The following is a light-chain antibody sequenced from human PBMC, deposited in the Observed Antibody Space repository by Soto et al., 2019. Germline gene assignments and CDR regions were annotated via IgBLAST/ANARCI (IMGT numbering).Light chain of an antibody. J-gene: IGLJ2*01. CDR2: DVS. V-gene: IGLV2-14*01. CDR1: SSDVGGYTY. Sequence: QSALTQPASVSGSPGQSITISCTGTSSDVGGYTYVSWYQQHPGKAPKLMIYDVSHRPSGVSNRFSGSKSGNTASLTISGLQAEDEADYYCSSYTSSSTLVFGGGTKLTVL. CDR3: SSYTSSSTLV.